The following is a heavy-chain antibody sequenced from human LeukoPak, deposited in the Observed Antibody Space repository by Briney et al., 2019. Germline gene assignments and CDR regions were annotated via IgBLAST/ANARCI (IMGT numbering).Heavy chain of an antibody. CDR1: GFTFDVYA. V-gene: IGHV3-9*03. J-gene: IGHJ4*01. Sequence: PGRSLRLSCAASGFTFDVYAMHWVRQAPGKGLEWVSGISWNSGSIGYADSVKGRFTISRDNAKNSLYLQMNSLRAEDMALYYCAKDMSYDSSGPSFDYWGQGTLVTVSS. CDR3: AKDMSYDSSGPSFDY. D-gene: IGHD3-22*01. CDR2: ISWNSGSI.